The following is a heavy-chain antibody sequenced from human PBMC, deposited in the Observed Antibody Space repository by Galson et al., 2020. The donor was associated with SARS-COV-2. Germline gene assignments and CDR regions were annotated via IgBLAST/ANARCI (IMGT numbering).Heavy chain of an antibody. Sequence: ASVTVSCKASGYTFNSFGISWVRQAPGQGLEWMGWISAYNGNRDYAQKFQGRVTMTTDTSTTTAYMELRSLRSDDTAVYYCASDQGYYESRSYENNWCAPWGQGTLGTVSS. CDR3: ASDQGYYESRSYENNWCAP. CDR1: GYTFNSFG. V-gene: IGHV1-18*01. D-gene: IGHD3-10*01. J-gene: IGHJ5*02. CDR2: ISAYNGNR.